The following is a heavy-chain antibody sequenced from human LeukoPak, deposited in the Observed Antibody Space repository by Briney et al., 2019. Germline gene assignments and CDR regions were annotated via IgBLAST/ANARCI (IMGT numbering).Heavy chain of an antibody. D-gene: IGHD2-2*01. CDR2: INHSGST. V-gene: IGHV4-34*01. Sequence: PSETLSLTCAVYGGSFSGYYWSWIRQPPGKGLEWIGEINHSGSTNYNPSLKSRVTISVDTSKNQFSLKLSSVTAADTAVYYCARSRAAAIREDYWGQGTPVTVSS. CDR3: ARSRAAAIREDY. CDR1: GGSFSGYY. J-gene: IGHJ4*02.